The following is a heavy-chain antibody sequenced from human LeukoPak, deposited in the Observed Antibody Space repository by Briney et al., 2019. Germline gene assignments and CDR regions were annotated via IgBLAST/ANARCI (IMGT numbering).Heavy chain of an antibody. CDR2: TSYDGSNK. V-gene: IGHV3-30*04. CDR3: ARDGPYDILTGYYDY. J-gene: IGHJ4*02. Sequence: GGSLRLSCAAYGFTFSSYAMHWVRQAPGKGLEWVAVTSYDGSNKYYADSVKGRFTISRDNSKNTLYLQMNSLRAEDTAVYYCARDGPYDILTGYYDYWGQGTLVTVSS. D-gene: IGHD3-9*01. CDR1: GFTFSSYA.